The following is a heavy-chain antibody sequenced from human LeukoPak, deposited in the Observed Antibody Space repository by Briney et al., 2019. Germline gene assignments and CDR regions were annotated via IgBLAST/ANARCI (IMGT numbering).Heavy chain of an antibody. V-gene: IGHV4-38-2*02. CDR1: GYSISSGYY. Sequence: SETLSLTCTVSGYSISSGYYWGWIRQPPGKGLEWIGSIYHSGSTYYNPSLKSRVTISVDTSKNQFSLKLSSVTAADTAVYYCARGATGPGGWFDPWGQGTLVTVSS. CDR3: ARGATGPGGWFDP. J-gene: IGHJ5*02. D-gene: IGHD1-14*01. CDR2: IYHSGST.